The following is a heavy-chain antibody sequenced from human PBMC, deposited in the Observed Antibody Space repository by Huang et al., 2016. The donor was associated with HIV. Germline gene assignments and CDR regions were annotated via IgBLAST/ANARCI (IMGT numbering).Heavy chain of an antibody. J-gene: IGHJ4*02. V-gene: IGHV1-69*01. Sequence: QVQLVQSGAEVKKPGSSVKVSCKASGGSFRNFAIGWVRQAHGQGLEWMGGISPTLGTANYAQKVQGRVTISADESTSTAYMELSSLRSEDTAVYYCATVDYYDTSGPQRGYFDNWGQGTLVTVSS. CDR3: ATVDYYDTSGPQRGYFDN. CDR1: GGSFRNFA. CDR2: ISPTLGTA. D-gene: IGHD3-22*01.